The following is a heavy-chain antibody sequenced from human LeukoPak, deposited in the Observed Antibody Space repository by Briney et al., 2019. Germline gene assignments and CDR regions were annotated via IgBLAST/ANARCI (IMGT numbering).Heavy chain of an antibody. Sequence: PGGSLRLSCAASGFIFSIYAMHWVRQAPGKGLEWVAAISHDGSNRYYADSVKGRFTISRDNSKNTLYLQMNSLRAEDTAVYYCARGQLGEQRSDDDYWGQGTLVTVSS. CDR1: GFIFSIYA. D-gene: IGHD3-10*01. CDR2: ISHDGSNR. CDR3: ARGQLGEQRSDDDY. J-gene: IGHJ4*02. V-gene: IGHV3-30-3*01.